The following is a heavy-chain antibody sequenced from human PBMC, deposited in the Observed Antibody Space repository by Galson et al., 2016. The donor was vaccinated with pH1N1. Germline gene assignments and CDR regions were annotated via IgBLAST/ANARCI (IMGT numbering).Heavy chain of an antibody. D-gene: IGHD3-16*02. Sequence: PRLSCAGSGISLSSSWMTWVRQAPGKGLEWVANIRGDGTQIHYVDSVKGRFTISRDNAKNSLFLQMNDLRAEDTAVYYCARDFSPSRYHDGTFYYDAFDIWGQGTMVTVSS. CDR1: GISLSSSW. CDR2: IRGDGTQI. V-gene: IGHV3-7*01. J-gene: IGHJ3*02. CDR3: ARDFSPSRYHDGTFYYDAFDI.